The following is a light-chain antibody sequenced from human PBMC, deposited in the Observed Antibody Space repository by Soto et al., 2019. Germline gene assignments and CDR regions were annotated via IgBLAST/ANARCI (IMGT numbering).Light chain of an antibody. CDR2: GAS. Sequence: MTPSPATLSVSPGERATLSCRASQSVSSNLAWYQQKPGQAPRLLIYGASTRATGIPARFSGSGSGTEFTLTISSLQSEDFAVYYCQQYNNWPPVTFGQGTKVDIK. V-gene: IGKV3-15*01. CDR1: QSVSSN. J-gene: IGKJ1*01. CDR3: QQYNNWPPVT.